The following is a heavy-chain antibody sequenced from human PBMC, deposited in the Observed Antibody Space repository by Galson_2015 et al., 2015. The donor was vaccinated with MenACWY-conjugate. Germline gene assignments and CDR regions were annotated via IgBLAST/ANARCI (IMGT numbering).Heavy chain of an antibody. Sequence: SLRPSCAGSAFTFSNAYMSWVRQAPGKGLEWVGRIKSQTDGGKIDYAAPVKGRFTISRDDSKNTLYLQMNSLKIEDTAVYYCTTHKPDSWGGLLFHFYMDVWGKGTTVTVSS. CDR2: IKSQTDGGKI. CDR1: AFTFSNAY. J-gene: IGHJ6*03. CDR3: TTHKPDSWGGLLFHFYMDV. V-gene: IGHV3-15*01. D-gene: IGHD2-21*01.